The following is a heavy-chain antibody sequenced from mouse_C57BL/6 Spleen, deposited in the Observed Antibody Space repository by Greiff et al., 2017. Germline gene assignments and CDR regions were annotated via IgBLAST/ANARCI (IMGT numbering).Heavy chain of an antibody. J-gene: IGHJ1*03. CDR3: ARRTSYWYFDV. Sequence: EVQGVESGGGLVKPGGSLKLSCAASGFTFSSYTMSWVRQTPEKRLEWVATISGGGGNTYYPDSVKGRFTISRDNAKNTLYLQMSSLRSEDTALYYCARRTSYWYFDVWGTGTTVTVSS. CDR1: GFTFSSYT. V-gene: IGHV5-9*01. CDR2: ISGGGGNT.